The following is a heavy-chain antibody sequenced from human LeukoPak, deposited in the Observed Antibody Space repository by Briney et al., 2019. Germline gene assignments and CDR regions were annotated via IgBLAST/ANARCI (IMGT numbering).Heavy chain of an antibody. J-gene: IGHJ5*02. Sequence: SQTLSLTCAISGDSVSSNSAAWNWIRQSPSRGLEWLGRTYYRSKWYNDYAVSVKSRITTNPDTSKNQFSLQLNSVTPEDTAVYYCARTTEDCSRTSCYQYWFDPWGQGTLVTVSS. D-gene: IGHD2-2*01. CDR2: TYYRSKWYN. CDR3: ARTTEDCSRTSCYQYWFDP. CDR1: GDSVSSNSAA. V-gene: IGHV6-1*01.